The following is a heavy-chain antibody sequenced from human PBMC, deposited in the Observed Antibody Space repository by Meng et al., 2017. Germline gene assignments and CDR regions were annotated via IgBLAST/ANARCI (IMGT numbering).Heavy chain of an antibody. CDR1: GYTFTSYY. V-gene: IGHV1-46*01. Sequence: ASVKVSCKASGYTFTSYYMHWVRQAPGQGLEWMGIINPSGGSTSYAQKFQGRVTMTRDTSTSTVYMELSSLRSEDTAVYYCARAGTYYYYSSGYYTLDYWGQGTLVTVSS. J-gene: IGHJ4*02. CDR3: ARAGTYYYYSSGYYTLDY. CDR2: INPSGGST. D-gene: IGHD3-22*01.